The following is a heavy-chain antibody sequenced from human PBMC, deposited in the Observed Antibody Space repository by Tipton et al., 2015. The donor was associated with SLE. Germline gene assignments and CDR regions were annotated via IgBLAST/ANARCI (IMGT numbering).Heavy chain of an antibody. V-gene: IGHV4-59*01. Sequence: GLVKPSETLSLICSVSGGSISSYYWSWIRQRPGKGLEWIGYISDSGNTNYNPSLKSPVSISVDTPKNQFSLKLSSVTAEDTAVYYCARDREQWLASGGIDVWGPGTPVTVSS. CDR3: ARDREQWLASGGIDV. CDR2: ISDSGNT. D-gene: IGHD6-19*01. J-gene: IGHJ6*02. CDR1: GGSISSYY.